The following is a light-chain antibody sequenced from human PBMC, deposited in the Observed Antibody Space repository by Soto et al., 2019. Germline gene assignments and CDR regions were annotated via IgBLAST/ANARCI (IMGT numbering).Light chain of an antibody. Sequence: EVVMTQSTATLSASPGARATLSCRASQSVSSYLAWYQPKPGQAPRLLIYGASTRAAGVPVRFSGSGSGSEFTLTIDTLQSEDFAVYYCQQYHNWLPITFGQGTRLEIK. CDR1: QSVSSY. CDR3: QQYHNWLPIT. V-gene: IGKV3-15*01. CDR2: GAS. J-gene: IGKJ5*01.